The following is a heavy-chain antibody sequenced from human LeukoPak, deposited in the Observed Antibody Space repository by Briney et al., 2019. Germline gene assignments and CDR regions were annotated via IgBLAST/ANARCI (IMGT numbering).Heavy chain of an antibody. CDR1: GFTFDDYA. CDR3: AKDSTAMVTYYFDY. D-gene: IGHD5-18*01. V-gene: IGHV3-9*01. J-gene: IGHJ4*02. Sequence: PGRSLRLSCAASGFTFDDYAMHWVRQAPGKGLEWVSGTSWNSGSIGYADSVKGRSTISRDNAKNSLYLQMNSLRAEDTALYYCAKDSTAMVTYYFDYWGQGTLVTVSS. CDR2: TSWNSGSI.